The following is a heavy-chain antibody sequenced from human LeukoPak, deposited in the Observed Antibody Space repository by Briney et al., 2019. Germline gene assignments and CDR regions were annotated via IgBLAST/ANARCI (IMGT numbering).Heavy chain of an antibody. J-gene: IGHJ4*02. CDR1: GGSISSYY. CDR3: AREEVYSGYDFDRNYFDY. Sequence: SETPSLTCTVSGGSISSYYWSWIRQPAGKGLEWIGRVYTSGSTNYNPSPKSRVTMSVDTSKNQFSLKLSSVTAADTAVYYCAREEVYSGYDFDRNYFDYWGQGALVTVSS. CDR2: VYTSGST. D-gene: IGHD5-12*01. V-gene: IGHV4-4*07.